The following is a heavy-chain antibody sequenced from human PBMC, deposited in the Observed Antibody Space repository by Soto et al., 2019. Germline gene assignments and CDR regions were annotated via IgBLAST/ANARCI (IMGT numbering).Heavy chain of an antibody. V-gene: IGHV3-30*18. Sequence: GGSLRLSCAASGFTFSSYGMHWVRQAPGKGLEWVAVISYDGSNKYYADSVKGRFTISRDNSKNTLYLQMNSLRAEDTAVYYCAKDLGRVSSGDVFYFDYWGQGTLVTVSS. CDR1: GFTFSSYG. CDR2: ISYDGSNK. J-gene: IGHJ4*02. CDR3: AKDLGRVSSGDVFYFDY. D-gene: IGHD3-22*01.